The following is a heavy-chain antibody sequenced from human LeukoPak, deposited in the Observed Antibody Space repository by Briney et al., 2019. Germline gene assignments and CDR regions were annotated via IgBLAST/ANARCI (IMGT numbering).Heavy chain of an antibody. Sequence: GGSLRLSCAASGFTFSDYAMTWVRQAPGKGLEWVSGIGGSGDITWYADSVEGRFTISRDNSRNTLFLQMNSLWPEDTAIYYCATDYSSIREVIPHFGYWGQGTLVTVSS. D-gene: IGHD3-10*01. J-gene: IGHJ4*02. CDR2: IGGSGDIT. V-gene: IGHV3-23*01. CDR3: ATDYSSIREVIPHFGY. CDR1: GFTFSDYA.